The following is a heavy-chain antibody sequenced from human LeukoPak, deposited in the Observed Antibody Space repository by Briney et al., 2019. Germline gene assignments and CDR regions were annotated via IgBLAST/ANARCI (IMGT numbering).Heavy chain of an antibody. CDR3: AKDTTAWWYHRAYMNV. V-gene: IGHV3-23*01. CDR1: GFSLSTYA. J-gene: IGHJ6*03. CDR2: ISGSGDKT. D-gene: IGHD2-15*01. Sequence: TGGSLRLSCAASGFSLSTYALSWVRQAPGGGLEWGAAISGSGDKTYHADSVKGRFTISKDNSENRLSLQMDSLRAEATAVYFCAKDTTAWWYHRAYMNVWGKGTTVTVSS.